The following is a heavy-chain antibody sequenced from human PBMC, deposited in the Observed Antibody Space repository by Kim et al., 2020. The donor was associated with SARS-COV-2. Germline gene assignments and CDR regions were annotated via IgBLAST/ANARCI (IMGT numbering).Heavy chain of an antibody. Sequence: AGSLRLSCAASGFTFSSYGMHWVRQAPGKGLEWVAVIWYDGSNKYYADSVKGRFTISRDNSKNTLYLQLNSLRAEDTAVYYCARDGWRTERITMVRGVIRRYYMDVWGKGPTVTVSS. D-gene: IGHD3-10*01. CDR2: IWYDGSNK. CDR3: ARDGWRTERITMVRGVIRRYYMDV. CDR1: GFTFSSYG. J-gene: IGHJ6*03. V-gene: IGHV3-33*01.